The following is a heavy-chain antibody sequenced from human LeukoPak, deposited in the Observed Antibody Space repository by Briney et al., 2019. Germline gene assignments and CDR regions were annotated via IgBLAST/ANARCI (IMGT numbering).Heavy chain of an antibody. V-gene: IGHV1-8*01. CDR1: GYTFTSYD. CDR3: ARDLKMAYSSGRYSWGTGSSNDY. D-gene: IGHD6-19*01. CDR2: MNLNSGHT. J-gene: IGHJ4*02. Sequence: ATVKVSCRSSGYTFTSYDINWGPQATGQGLECMGWMNLNSGHTGYAQKCQGRVTKTRNTSISTAYMELRSLRSDDTAVYYCARDLKMAYSSGRYSWGTGSSNDYWGQGTLVTVSS.